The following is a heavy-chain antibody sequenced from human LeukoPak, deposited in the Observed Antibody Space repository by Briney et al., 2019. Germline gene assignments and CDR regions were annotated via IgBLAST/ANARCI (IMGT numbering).Heavy chain of an antibody. J-gene: IGHJ4*02. CDR2: INHSGHT. CDR3: ARGRYGGYFDC. CDR1: GGSFSGYY. D-gene: IGHD4-23*01. Sequence: SETLSLTCSVSGGSFSGYYWSWVRQPPGKGLQWIGEINHSGHTNYNPSLKSRVSISVDTSKIQFSLMLSPVTAADTAVYYCARGRYGGYFDCWGQGTLVTVSS. V-gene: IGHV4-34*01.